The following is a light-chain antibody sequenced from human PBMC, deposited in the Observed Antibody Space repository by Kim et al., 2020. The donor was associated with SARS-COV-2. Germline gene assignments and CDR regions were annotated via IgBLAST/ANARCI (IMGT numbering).Light chain of an antibody. Sequence: YPGERVTLSCRASQSVGSSYLAWYQQKPGQAPRLLISGASSRATAIPDRFSGSGSGTDFTLTISRVEPEDFAVYYCQQYGSSPTTFGQGTKVDIK. V-gene: IGKV3-20*01. J-gene: IGKJ1*01. CDR2: GAS. CDR3: QQYGSSPTT. CDR1: QSVGSSY.